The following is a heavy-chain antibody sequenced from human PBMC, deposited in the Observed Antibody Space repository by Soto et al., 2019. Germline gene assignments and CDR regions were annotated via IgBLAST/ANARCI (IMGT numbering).Heavy chain of an antibody. CDR2: IDPSDSYT. D-gene: IGHD6-13*01. Sequence: PGESLKISCKGSGYSFTSYWISWVRQMPGKGLEWMGRIDPSDSYTNYSPSFQGHVTISADKSISTAYLQWSSLKASDTAMYYCARRGPIAAAGSGPGYYYYGMDVWGQGTTVTVSS. CDR3: ARRGPIAAAGSGPGYYYYGMDV. V-gene: IGHV5-10-1*01. CDR1: GYSFTSYW. J-gene: IGHJ6*02.